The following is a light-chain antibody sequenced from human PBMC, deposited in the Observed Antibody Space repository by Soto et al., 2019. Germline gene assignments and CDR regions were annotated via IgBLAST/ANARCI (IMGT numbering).Light chain of an antibody. Sequence: QSVLTQPASVSGSPGQSITISCTGTSSDVGGYDSVSWYQQLPGKAPKLLIYDVSNRPSGVSSRFSGSKSGNTASLTISGLQAEDEADYYCNSYTSTITYVFGTGTKVTV. V-gene: IGLV2-14*01. CDR2: DVS. CDR1: SSDVGGYDS. CDR3: NSYTSTITYV. J-gene: IGLJ1*01.